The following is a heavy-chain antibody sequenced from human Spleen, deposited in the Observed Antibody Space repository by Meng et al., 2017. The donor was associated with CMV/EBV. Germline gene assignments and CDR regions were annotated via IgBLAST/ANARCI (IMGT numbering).Heavy chain of an antibody. CDR2: INGDGRST. CDR3: AKGRSGTTTSCSNY. Sequence: ETLSLTCAVSGFTFNNYWMHWVRQAPGKGLVWVSRINGDGRSTNYGDSVKGRFTISRDNAKNTLYLQMNSLRAEDTAVYYCAKGRSGTTTSCSNYWGQGTLVTVSS. D-gene: IGHD2-2*01. V-gene: IGHV3-74*01. CDR1: GFTFNNYW. J-gene: IGHJ4*02.